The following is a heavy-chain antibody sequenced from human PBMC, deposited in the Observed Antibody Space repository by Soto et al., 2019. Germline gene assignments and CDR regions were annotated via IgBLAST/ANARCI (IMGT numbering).Heavy chain of an antibody. CDR2: IIPILGIA. Sequence: QVQLVQSGAEVKKPGSSVKVSCKASGGTFSSYTISWVRQAPGQGLEWMGRIIPILGIANYAQKFQGRVTITADKSTSTAYMELSSLRSDDTAVDYCASTASYGEPPSNYWGQGTLVTVSS. V-gene: IGHV1-69*02. CDR1: GGTFSSYT. J-gene: IGHJ4*02. CDR3: ASTASYGEPPSNY. D-gene: IGHD4-17*01.